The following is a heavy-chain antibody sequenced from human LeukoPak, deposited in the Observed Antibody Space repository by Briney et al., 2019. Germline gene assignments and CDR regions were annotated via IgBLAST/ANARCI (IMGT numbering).Heavy chain of an antibody. D-gene: IGHD3-9*01. Sequence: GASVKVSCKASGYTFTSYGISWVRQAPGQGLEWMGWISAYNGNTNYAQKLQGRVTMTTDTSTSTAYMELRSLRPDDTAVYYCARDGDYDILTGYYKGPEAFDIWGQGTMVTVSS. J-gene: IGHJ3*02. V-gene: IGHV1-18*01. CDR2: ISAYNGNT. CDR3: ARDGDYDILTGYYKGPEAFDI. CDR1: GYTFTSYG.